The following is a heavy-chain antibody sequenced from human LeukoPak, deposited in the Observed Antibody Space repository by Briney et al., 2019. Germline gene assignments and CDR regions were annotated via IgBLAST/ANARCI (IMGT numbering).Heavy chain of an antibody. Sequence: SETLSLTCTVSGYSISSGYYWGWIRQPPGKGLEWIGFIYHSGSTYYNPSLKSRVTISVDTSKNQFSLKLSSVTAADTAVYYCARVLWFGELRYYMDVWGKGTTVTISS. J-gene: IGHJ6*03. D-gene: IGHD3-10*01. CDR2: IYHSGST. CDR1: GYSISSGYY. V-gene: IGHV4-38-2*02. CDR3: ARVLWFGELRYYMDV.